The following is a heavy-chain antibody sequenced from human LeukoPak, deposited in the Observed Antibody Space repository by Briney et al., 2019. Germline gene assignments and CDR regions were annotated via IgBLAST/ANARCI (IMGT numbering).Heavy chain of an antibody. CDR2: ISAYNGNT. J-gene: IGHJ4*02. CDR3: ASFVPAAIHPPVY. Sequence: VASVKVSCKASGYTFTSYGISWVRQAPGQGLEWMGWISAYNGNTNYAQKLQGRVTMTTDTSTSTAYMELRSLRSDDTAVYHCASFVPAAIHPPVYWGQGTLDTVSS. CDR1: GYTFTSYG. D-gene: IGHD2-2*01. V-gene: IGHV1-18*01.